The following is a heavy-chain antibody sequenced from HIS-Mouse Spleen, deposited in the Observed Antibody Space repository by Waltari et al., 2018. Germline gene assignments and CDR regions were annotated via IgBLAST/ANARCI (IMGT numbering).Heavy chain of an antibody. V-gene: IGHV3-30*18. CDR1: GFTFSSYG. Sequence: QVQLVESGGGVVQPGRSLRLSCAASGFTFSSYGMHWVRQAAGKGREGVAIISYEGSNNDDADSWKGRVTSSRDNSKNTLYLQMNSLRAEDTAVYYCAKVNSGSYYFDYWGQGTLVTVSS. D-gene: IGHD1-26*01. CDR3: AKVNSGSYYFDY. J-gene: IGHJ4*02. CDR2: ISYEGSNN.